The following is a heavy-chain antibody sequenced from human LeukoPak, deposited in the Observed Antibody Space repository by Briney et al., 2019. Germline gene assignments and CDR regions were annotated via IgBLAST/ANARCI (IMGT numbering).Heavy chain of an antibody. J-gene: IGHJ4*02. CDR3: AKLPYSTYYYFDH. V-gene: IGHV3-23*01. Sequence: PGGSLRLSCAASGFTFSNYPMGWVRQAPGKGLEWVSTISASGISTYYADSLKGRFTISRDNSMNTLSLQINSLRAQDAAVYYCAKLPYSTYYYFDHWGQGTLVTVSS. CDR1: GFTFSNYP. D-gene: IGHD4-11*01. CDR2: ISASGIST.